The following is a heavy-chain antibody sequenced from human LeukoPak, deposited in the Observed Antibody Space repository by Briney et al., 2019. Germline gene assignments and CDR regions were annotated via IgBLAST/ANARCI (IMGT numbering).Heavy chain of an antibody. CDR3: ARDGGEVPPGIAARSWFDP. V-gene: IGHV4-31*03. CDR2: IYYSGST. Sequence: SQTLSLTCTVSGASISSGGYYWSWIRQHPGKGLEWIGYIYYSGSTYYNPSLKSRVTISVDTSKSQFSLKLSSVTAADTAVYYCARDGGEVPPGIAARSWFDPWGQGTLVTVSS. D-gene: IGHD2-2*02. CDR1: GASISSGGYY. J-gene: IGHJ5*02.